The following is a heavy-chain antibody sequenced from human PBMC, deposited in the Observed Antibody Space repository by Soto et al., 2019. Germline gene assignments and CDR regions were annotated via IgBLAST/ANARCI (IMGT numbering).Heavy chain of an antibody. CDR1: GFPFSNFS. V-gene: IGHV3-23*05. CDR2: ICSFSTNT. Sequence: EVQLLESGGGLVQPGGSLRLSCAASGFPFSNFSMPWVRQAPGKGLDWVSTICSFSTNTYYADSVKGQFTISRDNTRNTLDLHMNCLRTDDTAVYYCAKYYLVTGRGDESYGDHWGQGTLVTVSS. D-gene: IGHD2-8*02. J-gene: IGHJ4*02. CDR3: AKYYLVTGRGDESYGDH.